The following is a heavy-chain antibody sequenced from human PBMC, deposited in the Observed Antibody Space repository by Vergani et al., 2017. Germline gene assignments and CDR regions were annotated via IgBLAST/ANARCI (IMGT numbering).Heavy chain of an antibody. Sequence: QVQLVQSGAEVKKPGSSVKVSCKASRGTFSSYTISWVRQAPGQGLEWMGRIIPILGIANYAQKFQGRVTITAAKSTSTAYMELSSLRSEDTAVYYCARELGCSGGSCYSGYYYYGMDVWGQGTTVTVSS. V-gene: IGHV1-69*08. CDR2: IIPILGIA. CDR3: ARELGCSGGSCYSGYYYYGMDV. J-gene: IGHJ6*02. D-gene: IGHD2-15*01. CDR1: RGTFSSYT.